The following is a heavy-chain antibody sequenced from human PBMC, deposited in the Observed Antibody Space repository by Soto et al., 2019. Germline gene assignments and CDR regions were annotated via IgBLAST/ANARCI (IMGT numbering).Heavy chain of an antibody. CDR2: IYYLGNT. V-gene: IGHV4-39*01. Sequence: SETLSLTCTVSGGSISSGSSYWGWIRQPPGKGLEWIGSIYYLGNTYYNPSLGGRVSISVDTSKNQFSLKLRSVTAADTAVYYCARLIAVAGSHIDYWGQGTLVTGSS. J-gene: IGHJ4*02. D-gene: IGHD6-19*01. CDR1: GGSISSGSSY. CDR3: ARLIAVAGSHIDY.